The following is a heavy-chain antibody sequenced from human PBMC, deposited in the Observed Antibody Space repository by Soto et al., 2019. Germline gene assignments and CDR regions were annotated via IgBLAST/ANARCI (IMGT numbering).Heavy chain of an antibody. V-gene: IGHV1-46*01. CDR3: AREDTADYSGMDV. CDR1: GYTFTNYD. J-gene: IGHJ6*02. Sequence: ASVKVSCKASGYTFTNYDVHGVRKAPGQGPEWMGVINPSGGSTRDAQKFQGRVTMTRDTSTSTVHMELSSLRSEDTAIYYCAREDTADYSGMDVWGQGTTVTVS. D-gene: IGHD5-18*01. CDR2: INPSGGST.